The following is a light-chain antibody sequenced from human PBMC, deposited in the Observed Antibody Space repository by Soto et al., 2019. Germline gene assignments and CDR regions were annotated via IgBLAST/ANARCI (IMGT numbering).Light chain of an antibody. V-gene: IGLV1-51*01. J-gene: IGLJ1*01. CDR2: DND. CDR3: GTWDSNLGAQVV. Sequence: QSVLTQPPSVSAAPGQTVTISCSGTTSNIETNYVSWYQQLPGTAPKLLIYDNDKRPSGIPDRFFGSKSGASATLGITGLQTGDEADYYCGTWDSNLGAQVVFGTGTKLTVL. CDR1: TSNIETNY.